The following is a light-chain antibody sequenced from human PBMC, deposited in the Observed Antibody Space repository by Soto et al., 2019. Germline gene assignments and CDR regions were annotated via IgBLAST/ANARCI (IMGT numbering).Light chain of an antibody. V-gene: IGKV1-9*01. J-gene: IGKJ5*01. CDR3: QQSNRYPIT. CDR1: HDISTA. CDR2: AAS. Sequence: QLTHSPSFLSGDVGYRGNITFRSSHDISTALAWYQQKPGEAPKVLIHAASTLQSGVPSRFSGSGSGTEFTLTINSLQPEDFATYSCQQSNRYPITFGQGTRLEIK.